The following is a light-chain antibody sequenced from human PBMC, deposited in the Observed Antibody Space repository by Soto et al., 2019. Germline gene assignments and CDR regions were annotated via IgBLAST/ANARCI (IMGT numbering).Light chain of an antibody. Sequence: DIQMTQSPSSLSASVGDRVTITCQASQDISNYLNWYQQKPGKAPKLLIYDASNLETGVPSRFSGSGSGTDFTFTISSLQPEDIEAYYCQQYDNLPSTFGPGTKVYSK. J-gene: IGKJ3*01. V-gene: IGKV1-33*01. CDR3: QQYDNLPST. CDR1: QDISNY. CDR2: DAS.